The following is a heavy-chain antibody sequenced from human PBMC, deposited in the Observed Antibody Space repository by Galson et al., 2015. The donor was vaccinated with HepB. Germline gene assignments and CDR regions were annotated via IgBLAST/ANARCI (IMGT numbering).Heavy chain of an antibody. J-gene: IGHJ3*02. CDR1: GYAFDSFA. CDR2: ISVYNGNR. D-gene: IGHD2-2*01. Sequence: SVKVSCKASGYAFDSFAFSWVRQVPGQGLEWMGWISVYNGNRDFAKKFQGRVTMTTDTSTNTADMQLRGLTADDTAVYYCAAQVLYCNSISCYWDAFDMWGQGTMVTVSS. V-gene: IGHV1-18*01. CDR3: AAQVLYCNSISCYWDAFDM.